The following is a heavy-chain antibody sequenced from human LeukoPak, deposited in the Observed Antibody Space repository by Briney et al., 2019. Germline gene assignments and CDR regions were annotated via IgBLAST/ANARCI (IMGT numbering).Heavy chain of an antibody. CDR1: GFTFSGSA. J-gene: IGHJ4*02. D-gene: IGHD6-19*01. V-gene: IGHV3-73*01. Sequence: RPGGSPRLSCAASGFTFSGSAMPWVRQASGKGLEWVGRIRSKANSYATAYAASVKGRFTISRDDSKNTAYLQMNSLKTEDTAVYYCTRLDSSGCWGQGTLVTVSS. CDR3: TRLDSSGC. CDR2: IRSKANSYAT.